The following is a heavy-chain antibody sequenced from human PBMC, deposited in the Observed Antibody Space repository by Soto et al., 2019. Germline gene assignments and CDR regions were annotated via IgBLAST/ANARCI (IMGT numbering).Heavy chain of an antibody. J-gene: IGHJ4*02. Sequence: EVQLVESGGGLVQPGGSLRLSCAASGFTFSSYWMHWVRQAPGKGLVWVSRIKADASSTDYADSVKGRFTISRDNGKDTLYLQMNSLRAEDTGVYYCATDFYGVGYWGQGTLVTVSS. D-gene: IGHD4-17*01. CDR3: ATDFYGVGY. CDR2: IKADASST. V-gene: IGHV3-74*01. CDR1: GFTFSSYW.